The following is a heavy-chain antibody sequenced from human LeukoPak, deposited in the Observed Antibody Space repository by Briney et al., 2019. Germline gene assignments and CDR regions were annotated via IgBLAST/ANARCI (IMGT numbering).Heavy chain of an antibody. D-gene: IGHD1-14*01. CDR3: ARDRPSLGMDYYYGMDV. CDR2: IWYDGSNK. CDR1: GFTFSSYG. J-gene: IGHJ6*02. V-gene: IGHV3-33*01. Sequence: PGGSLRLSCAASGFTFSSYGMHWVRQAPGKGLEWVAVIWYDGSNKYYADSVKGRFTISRDNSKNTLYLQMNSLRAEDTAVYYCARDRPSLGMDYYYGMDVWGQGTTVTVSS.